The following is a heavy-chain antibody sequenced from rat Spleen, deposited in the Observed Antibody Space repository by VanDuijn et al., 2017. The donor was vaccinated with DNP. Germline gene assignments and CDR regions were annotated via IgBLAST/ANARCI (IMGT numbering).Heavy chain of an antibody. D-gene: IGHD1-5*01. V-gene: IGHV3-1*01. Sequence: EVQLQESGPGLVKPSQSLSLTCSVTGFSITSNYWAWIRKLPGNKMEWIGYINYSGSTGYNPSLKSRISITRDTSKNQFFLQLNSVTTEETATYLCARWYNYFDYWGQGVMVTVSS. CDR2: INYSGST. CDR1: GFSITSNY. CDR3: ARWYNYFDY. J-gene: IGHJ2*01.